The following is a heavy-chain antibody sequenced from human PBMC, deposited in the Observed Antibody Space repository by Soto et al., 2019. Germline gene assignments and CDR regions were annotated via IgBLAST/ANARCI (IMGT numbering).Heavy chain of an antibody. D-gene: IGHD5-12*01. V-gene: IGHV4-59*01. J-gene: IGHJ5*02. CDR2: IYYSGST. CDR1: GGSISSYY. Sequence: SETLSLTCTVSGGSISSYYWSWIRQPPGKGLEWIGYIYYSGSTNYNPSLKSRVTISVDTSKNQFSLKLSSVTAADTAVYYCARDYRGYDPGRYNWFDPWGQGTLVTVSS. CDR3: ARDYRGYDPGRYNWFDP.